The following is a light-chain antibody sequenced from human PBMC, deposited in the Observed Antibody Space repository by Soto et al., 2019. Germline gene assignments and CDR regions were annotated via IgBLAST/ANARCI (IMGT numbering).Light chain of an antibody. V-gene: IGKV1-16*01. J-gene: IGKJ5*01. CDR2: AAF. CDR1: QGIRNF. CDR3: QQYTDHPT. Sequence: DIPMTQYPSSLSASIGDRVTITCRASQGIRNFLAWFQQKPGKAPKSLIYAAFTLQSGVPTRFSGSGSGTDFNLTISGLHPEDFGTYYCQQYTDHPTFGQGTRLELK.